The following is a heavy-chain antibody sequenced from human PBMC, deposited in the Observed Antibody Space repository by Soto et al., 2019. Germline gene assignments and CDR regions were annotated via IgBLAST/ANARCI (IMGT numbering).Heavy chain of an antibody. CDR2: MNPNSGNT. J-gene: IGHJ6*03. V-gene: IGHV1-8*01. CDR3: ARGRGRITIFGVVIRSYYMAV. D-gene: IGHD3-3*01. Sequence: QVQLVQSGAEVKKPGASVKVSCKASGYTFTSYDINWVRQATGQGLEWMGWMNPNSGNTGYAQKFQGRVTMTRNTSISTAYMELSSLRSEDTAVYYCARGRGRITIFGVVIRSYYMAVWGKGTTVTVSS. CDR1: GYTFTSYD.